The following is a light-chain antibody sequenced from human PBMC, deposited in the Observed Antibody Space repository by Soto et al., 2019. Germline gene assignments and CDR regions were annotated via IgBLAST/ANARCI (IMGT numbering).Light chain of an antibody. J-gene: IGLJ1*01. CDR2: TDN. V-gene: IGLV1-44*01. CDR1: SSNIGIMT. Sequence: QSVPTQPPSASGTPGQRVTISCSGGSSNIGIMTGNGYQQLPGTAPNTLVYTDNEQPSGVPERFSGPKSGTSASLAIDGLQSGDEADSYCGAWDESLNGYVVGTGTKVTVL. CDR3: GAWDESLNGYV.